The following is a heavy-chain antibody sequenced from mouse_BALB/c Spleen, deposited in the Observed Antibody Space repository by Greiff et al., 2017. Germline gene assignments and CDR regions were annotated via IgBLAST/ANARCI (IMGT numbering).Heavy chain of an antibody. CDR1: GFTFSSFG. D-gene: IGHD1-1*01. CDR2: ISSGSSTI. V-gene: IGHV5-17*02. CDR3: AREDNYGSSYWYFDV. J-gene: IGHJ1*01. Sequence: DVQLVESGGGLVQPGGSRKLSCAASGFTFSSFGMHWVRQAPEKGLEWVAYISSGSSTIYYADTVKGRFTISRDNPKNTLFLQMTSLRSEDTAMYYCAREDNYGSSYWYFDVWGAGTTVTVSS.